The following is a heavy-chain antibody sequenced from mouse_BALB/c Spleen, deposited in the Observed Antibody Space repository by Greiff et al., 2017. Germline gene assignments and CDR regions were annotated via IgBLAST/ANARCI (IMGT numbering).Heavy chain of an antibody. V-gene: IGHV3-8*02. D-gene: IGHD1-1*01. CDR3: ARTYYYGSSYWYFDV. CDR1: GDSITSGY. J-gene: IGHJ1*01. Sequence: DVKLQESGPSLVKPSQTLSLTCSVTGDSITSGYWNWIRKFPGNKLEYMGYISYSGSTYYNPSLKSRISITRDTSKNQYYLQLNSVTTEDTATYYCARTYYYGSSYWYFDVWGAGTTVTVSS. CDR2: ISYSGST.